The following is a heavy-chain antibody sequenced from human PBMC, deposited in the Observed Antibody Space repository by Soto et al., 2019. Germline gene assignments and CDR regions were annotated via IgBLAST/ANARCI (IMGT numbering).Heavy chain of an antibody. CDR2: INWNGRST. CDR1: GFTFDDYA. V-gene: IGHV3-20*04. J-gene: IGHJ4*02. CDR3: ARCSSTSCYIMASFDY. D-gene: IGHD2-2*02. Sequence: PGGSLRLSCAASGFTFDDYAMSWVRQAPGKGLEWVAGINWNGRSTTYADSLKGRFSISRDNAKNSLHLQINILRAEDMALYFFARCSSTSCYIMASFDYWGRGTLVTVSS.